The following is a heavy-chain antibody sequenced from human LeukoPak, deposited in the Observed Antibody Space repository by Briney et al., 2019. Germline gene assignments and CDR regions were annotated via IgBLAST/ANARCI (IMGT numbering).Heavy chain of an antibody. J-gene: IGHJ2*01. V-gene: IGHV3-7*03. CDR1: AFIFSGHW. CDR2: IKEDGSER. Sequence: GGSLRLSCEGSAFIFSGHWMNWVRQTPGKGLEWVASIKEDGSERQYVDSVKGRFSISRDNAKNSLYLQMNSLRAEDTALYYCAKDLGCGGDCYSGWIGYWYFDLWGRGTLVTVSS. D-gene: IGHD2-21*02. CDR3: AKDLGCGGDCYSGWIGYWYFDL.